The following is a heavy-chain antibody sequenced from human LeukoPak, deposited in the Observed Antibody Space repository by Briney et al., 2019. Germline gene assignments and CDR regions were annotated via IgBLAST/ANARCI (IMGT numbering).Heavy chain of an antibody. D-gene: IGHD1-26*01. CDR2: INHSGST. Sequence: PSETLSLTCAVYGGSFSGYYWSWIRQPPGKGLEWIGEINHSGSTNYNPSLKSRVTISVDTSKNQFSLKLSSVTAADTAVYYCARDNSGGYSLDYWGQGTLVTVSS. CDR3: ARDNSGGYSLDY. CDR1: GGSFSGYY. J-gene: IGHJ4*02. V-gene: IGHV4-34*01.